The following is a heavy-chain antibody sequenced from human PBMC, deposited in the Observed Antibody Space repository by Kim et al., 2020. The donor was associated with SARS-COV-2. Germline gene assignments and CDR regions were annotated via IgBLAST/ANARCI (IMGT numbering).Heavy chain of an antibody. CDR3: ARGSKRSIVVVIVPYYYYNMDV. Sequence: ASVKVSCKASGYTFTSYDINWVRQATGQGLEWMGWMNPNSGNTGYAQKFQGRVTMTRNTSISTAYMELSSLRSEDTAVYYCARGSKRSIVVVIVPYYYYNMDVWGQGTTVTVSS. CDR2: MNPNSGNT. CDR1: GYTFTSYD. D-gene: IGHD3-22*01. V-gene: IGHV1-8*01. J-gene: IGHJ6*02.